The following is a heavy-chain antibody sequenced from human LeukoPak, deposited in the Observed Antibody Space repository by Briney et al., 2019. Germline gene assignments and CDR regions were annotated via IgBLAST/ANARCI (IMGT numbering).Heavy chain of an antibody. CDR1: GFTFSSYA. V-gene: IGHV3-23*01. CDR2: ISGSGVST. CDR3: AKDALVVSTRYDAFDI. D-gene: IGHD5/OR15-5a*01. Sequence: GGSLRLSCSASGFTFSSYAMNWVRQAPGKGLEWVPAISGSGVSTYHADSVKGRFTVSRDNSKNTLYLQMNSLRAEDTAVYYCAKDALVVSTRYDAFDIWGQGTMVTVSS. J-gene: IGHJ3*02.